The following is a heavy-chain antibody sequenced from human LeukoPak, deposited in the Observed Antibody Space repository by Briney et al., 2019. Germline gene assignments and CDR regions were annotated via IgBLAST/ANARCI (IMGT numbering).Heavy chain of an antibody. V-gene: IGHV4-39*02. Sequence: SETLSLTCTVSGGSISSSSYYWGWIRQPPGKGLEWIGSIYYSGSTYYNPSLKSRVTISVDTSKNQFSLKLSSVTAADTAVYYCARDSSGWTLEWFDPWGQGTLVTVFS. J-gene: IGHJ5*02. D-gene: IGHD6-19*01. CDR3: ARDSSGWTLEWFDP. CDR2: IYYSGST. CDR1: GGSISSSSYY.